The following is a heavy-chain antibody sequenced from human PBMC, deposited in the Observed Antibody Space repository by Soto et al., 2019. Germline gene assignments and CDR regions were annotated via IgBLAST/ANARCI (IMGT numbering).Heavy chain of an antibody. V-gene: IGHV4-34*01. D-gene: IGHD2-15*01. Sequence: PSETLSLTCAVYGGSFSGYYWSWSRPPPGKGLEWIGEINHSGSTNYNPSLKSRVTISVDTSKNQFSLKLSSVTAADTAVYYCARGEGEYCSGGSCYDQLPTDDYYYGMDVLGQGTMVT. CDR3: ARGEGEYCSGGSCYDQLPTDDYYYGMDV. J-gene: IGHJ6*02. CDR2: INHSGST. CDR1: GGSFSGYY.